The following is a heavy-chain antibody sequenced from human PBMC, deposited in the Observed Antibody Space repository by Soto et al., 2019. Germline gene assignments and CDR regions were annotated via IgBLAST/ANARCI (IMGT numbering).Heavy chain of an antibody. V-gene: IGHV4-34*01. CDR3: ACSIAVAGLDD. CDR1: GGSFSGYY. J-gene: IGHJ4*02. Sequence: PSETLSLTCAVYGGSFSGYYWSWIRQPPGKGLEWIGEINHSGSTNYNPSLKSRVTISVDTSKNQFSLKLSSVTAADTAVYYCACSIAVAGLDDCGQGTLVIVSS. D-gene: IGHD6-19*01. CDR2: INHSGST.